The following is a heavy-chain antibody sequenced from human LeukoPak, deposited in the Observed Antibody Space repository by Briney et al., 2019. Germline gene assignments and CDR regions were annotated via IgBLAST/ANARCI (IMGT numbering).Heavy chain of an antibody. D-gene: IGHD6-13*01. V-gene: IGHV3-30*02. CDR2: IRYDGSNK. J-gene: IGHJ4*02. CDR1: GFTFSSYW. CDR3: AKVESSSLDY. Sequence: PGGSLRLSCAASGFTFSSYWMSWVRQAPGKGLEWVAFIRYDGSNKYYADSVKGRFTISRDNSKNTLYLQMNSLRAEDTAVYYCAKVESSSLDYWGQGTLVTVSS.